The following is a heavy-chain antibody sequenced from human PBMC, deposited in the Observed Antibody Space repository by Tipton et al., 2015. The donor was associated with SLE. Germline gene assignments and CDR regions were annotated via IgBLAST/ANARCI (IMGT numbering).Heavy chain of an antibody. V-gene: IGHV3-30*04. CDR3: ARGRYFDFGY. J-gene: IGHJ4*02. D-gene: IGHD3-9*01. CDR2: ISYDGSNK. Sequence: RSLRLSCAASGFTFSSYAMHWVRQAPGKGLEWGEVISYDGSNKYYADSVKGRFTISRDNSKNTLYLQMNSLRAEDTAVYYCARGRYFDFGYWGQGTLVTVSS. CDR1: GFTFSSYA.